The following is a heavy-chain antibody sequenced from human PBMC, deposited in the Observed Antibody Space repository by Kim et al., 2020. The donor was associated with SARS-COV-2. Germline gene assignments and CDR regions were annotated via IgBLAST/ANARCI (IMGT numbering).Heavy chain of an antibody. Sequence: YTESVKGQLHISKNNAKNALYLKMNSLRAEDTTLYYCARDGVSGTPRTDVWGKGTTVTVSS. D-gene: IGHD6-25*01. V-gene: IGHV3-11*04. CDR3: ARDGVSGTPRTDV. J-gene: IGHJ6*04.